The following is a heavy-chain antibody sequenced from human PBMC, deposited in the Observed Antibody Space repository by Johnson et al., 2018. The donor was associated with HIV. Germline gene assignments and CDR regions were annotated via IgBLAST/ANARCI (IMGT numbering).Heavy chain of an antibody. D-gene: IGHD2/OR15-2a*01. J-gene: IGHJ3*02. CDR2: ISYDRSNK. CDR3: ATEYFDI. V-gene: IGHV3-30-3*01. Sequence: QMQLVESGGGVVQPGKSLTLSRVASGFTFSNAWLSWVRQAAGEGLEWVAVISYDRSNKYYADSVKGRFTISRDNSKNSLYLQMNSLRTEDTAVYYCATEYFDIWGQGTMVTVSS. CDR1: GFTFSNAW.